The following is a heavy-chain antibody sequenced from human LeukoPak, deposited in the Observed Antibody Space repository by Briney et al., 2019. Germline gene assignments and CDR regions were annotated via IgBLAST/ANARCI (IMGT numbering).Heavy chain of an antibody. J-gene: IGHJ4*02. CDR3: ARGNSDSRGYYNY. CDR2: ISAYNGNT. Sequence: ASVKVSCKASGYSFTRYDISWVRQAPGQGLEWMGWISAYNGNTNYAQKLQGRVTMTTEPSTNTAYMELRSLRSDDTAFYYCARGNSDSRGYYNYWGQGTLVTVSS. D-gene: IGHD3-22*01. CDR1: GYSFTRYD. V-gene: IGHV1-18*01.